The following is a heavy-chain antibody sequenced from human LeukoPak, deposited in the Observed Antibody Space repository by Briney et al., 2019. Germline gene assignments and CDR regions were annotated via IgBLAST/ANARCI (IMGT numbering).Heavy chain of an antibody. J-gene: IGHJ4*02. V-gene: IGHV1-2*02. Sequence: ASVKVSCKASGYTFTGYYMHWVRQAPGQGLEWMGWINPNSGGTNYAQKFQGRVTMTRDTSISTAYMELSRLRSDDTAVYNCARGRYSESPFDYWGQGTLVTVSS. CDR3: ARGRYSESPFDY. CDR2: INPNSGGT. CDR1: GYTFTGYY. D-gene: IGHD1-26*01.